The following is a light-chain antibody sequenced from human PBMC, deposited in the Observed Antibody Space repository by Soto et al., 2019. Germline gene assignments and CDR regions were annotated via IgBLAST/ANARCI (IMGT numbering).Light chain of an antibody. J-gene: IGKJ5*01. CDR2: SAS. V-gene: IGKV1-5*01. Sequence: DIQMTQSPSTLSASVGDRVTITCRASQSISSWLAWYQQKPGKAPKLLIHSASTRATGIPARFSGVGSGTEFTLTISSLQSEDFAIYYCQQYNEWPQTCGQGTRLEIK. CDR1: QSISSW. CDR3: QQYNEWPQT.